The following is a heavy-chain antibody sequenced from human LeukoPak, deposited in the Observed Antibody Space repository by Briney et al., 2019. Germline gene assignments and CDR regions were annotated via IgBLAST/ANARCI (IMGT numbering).Heavy chain of an antibody. D-gene: IGHD2-15*01. CDR2: INAGNGNT. J-gene: IGHJ4*02. Sequence: ASLKVSCKTSGYTFTSYAMHWVRQAPGQRLKWMGWINAGNGNTKYSQKFQGRVTITRDTSASTAYMELSSLRSEDTAVYYCARGVYCSGGSCYPIDYWGQGTLVTVSS. CDR3: ARGVYCSGGSCYPIDY. CDR1: GYTFTSYA. V-gene: IGHV1-3*01.